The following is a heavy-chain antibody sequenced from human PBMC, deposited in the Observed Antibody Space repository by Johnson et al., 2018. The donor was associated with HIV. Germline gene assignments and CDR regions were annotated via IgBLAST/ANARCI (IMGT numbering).Heavy chain of an antibody. V-gene: IGHV3-66*02. CDR2: VYSTFGT. CDR1: GFPVTSNF. CDR3: ARGVDGAFDI. J-gene: IGHJ3*02. D-gene: IGHD3-10*01. Sequence: MLLVESGGGVVQPGRSLRLSCAASGFPVTSNFMTWVRQPPGKGLDWVSAVYSTFGTYYADSVKGRFTISRDNSKNTLYLQMNSLRAEDTAVYYCARGVDGAFDIWGQGTMVTVSS.